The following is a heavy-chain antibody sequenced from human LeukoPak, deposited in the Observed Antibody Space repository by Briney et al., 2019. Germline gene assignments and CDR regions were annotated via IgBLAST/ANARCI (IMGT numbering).Heavy chain of an antibody. J-gene: IGHJ4*02. D-gene: IGHD3-9*01. CDR2: ISSSGSTI. CDR1: GFTFSSYE. CDR3: AIPNLYFKYFDY. V-gene: IGHV3-48*03. Sequence: GGSLRLSCAASGFTFSSYEMNWVRQAPGKGLEGVSYISSSGSTIYYADSVKGRFTISRDNAKNSLYLQMNSLRAEDTAVYYCAIPNLYFKYFDYWGQGTLVTVSS.